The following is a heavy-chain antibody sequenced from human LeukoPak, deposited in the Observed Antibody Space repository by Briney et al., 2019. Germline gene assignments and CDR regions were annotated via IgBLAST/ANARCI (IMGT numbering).Heavy chain of an antibody. D-gene: IGHD3-22*01. V-gene: IGHV4-59*08. CDR1: GGSISSYY. CDR2: IYYSGST. J-gene: IGHJ4*02. Sequence: SETLSLACTVSGGSISSYYWSWIRQPPGKRLEWIGYIYYSGSTNYNPSLKSRVTISVDTSKNQFSLKLSSVTAADTAVYYCARHFPNYDSSGYYYTTVYYFDYWGQGTLVTVSS. CDR3: ARHFPNYDSSGYYYTTVYYFDY.